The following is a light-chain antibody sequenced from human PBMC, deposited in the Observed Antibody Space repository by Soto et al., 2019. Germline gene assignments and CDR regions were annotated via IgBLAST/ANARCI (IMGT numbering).Light chain of an antibody. CDR3: QQYDIASA. CDR2: GAS. CDR1: QSVSTN. Sequence: EIVMTQSPATLSVSPGERATLSCRASQSVSTNLAWYQQTRGQAPRLLIYGASTRATGIPARFSGSGSGTEFTLTISSLQSEDFAVYYCQQYDIASAFGGGTKVDIK. J-gene: IGKJ4*01. V-gene: IGKV3-15*01.